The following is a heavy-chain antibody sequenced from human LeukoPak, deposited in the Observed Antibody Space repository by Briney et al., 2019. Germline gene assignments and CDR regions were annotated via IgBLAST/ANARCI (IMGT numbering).Heavy chain of an antibody. V-gene: IGHV1-69*04. J-gene: IGHJ4*02. D-gene: IGHD2-15*01. CDR1: GGTFSSYA. CDR2: IIPILGIA. Sequence: ASVKVSCKASGGTFSSYAISWVRQAPGQGLEWMGRIIPILGIANYAQKFQGRVTITADKSTSTAYMELSSLRSEDTAVYYCAVVSRPPATNYWGQGTLVTVSS. CDR3: AVVSRPPATNY.